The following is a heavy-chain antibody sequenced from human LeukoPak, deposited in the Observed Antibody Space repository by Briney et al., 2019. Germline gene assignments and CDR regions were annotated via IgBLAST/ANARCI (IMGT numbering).Heavy chain of an antibody. D-gene: IGHD2-21*02. CDR1: GLTFSTFG. Sequence: GGSLRLSCAASGLTFSTFGMHWVRQAPGKGLEWVAVIPYDGSDKDYADSVKGRFTISRDDSKNTLYLQMNSLRAEDTAVYYCAKEGCGGDCYSLAFDIWGQGTMVTVSS. V-gene: IGHV3-30*18. CDR2: IPYDGSDK. J-gene: IGHJ3*02. CDR3: AKEGCGGDCYSLAFDI.